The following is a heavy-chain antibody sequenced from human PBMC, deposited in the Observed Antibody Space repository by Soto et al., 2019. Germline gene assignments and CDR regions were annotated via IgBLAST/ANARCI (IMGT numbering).Heavy chain of an antibody. D-gene: IGHD6-13*01. V-gene: IGHV1-3*01. J-gene: IGHJ6*02. CDR1: GYTFISYG. CDR3: ACGSSWTHYYYYYGMDV. CDR2: INAGNGNT. Sequence: EASVMGSCKASGYTFISYGVSWRGQHPGQGLEWMGWINAGNGNTKYSQKFQGRVTITRDTSASTAYMELSSLRSEDTAVYYCACGSSWTHYYYYYGMDVWGQGTTVTVSS.